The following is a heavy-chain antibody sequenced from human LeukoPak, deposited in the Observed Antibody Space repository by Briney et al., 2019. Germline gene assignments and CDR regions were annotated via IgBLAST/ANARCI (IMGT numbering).Heavy chain of an antibody. CDR3: AKDRGGYNCYFDY. CDR2: ISASGSGT. D-gene: IGHD5-24*01. J-gene: IGHJ4*02. CDR1: GFSFGAYA. Sequence: GGSLRLSCAASGFSFGAYAMTWVRQAPGKGLEWVSAISASGSGTYYADSVKGRFTVSRDNSKNTLYLQMNSLRAEDTAVYYCAKDRGGYNCYFDYWGQGTLVTVSS. V-gene: IGHV3-23*01.